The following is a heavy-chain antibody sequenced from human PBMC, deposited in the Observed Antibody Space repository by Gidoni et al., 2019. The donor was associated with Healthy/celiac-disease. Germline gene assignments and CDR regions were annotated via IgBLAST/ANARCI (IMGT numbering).Heavy chain of an antibody. V-gene: IGHV3-30*18. D-gene: IGHD2-2*01. J-gene: IGHJ4*02. CDR3: AKAPGRFADCSSTSCYVDPIYFDY. CDR2: ISYDGSNK. CDR1: GFTFSSYG. Sequence: QVQLVESGGGVVQPRRSLRLSCAAAGFTFSSYGMHWLRPAPGKGLEWVAVISYDGSNKYYADSVKGRFTISRDNSKNTLYLQMNSLRAEDTAVYYCAKAPGRFADCSSTSCYVDPIYFDYWGQGTLVTVSS.